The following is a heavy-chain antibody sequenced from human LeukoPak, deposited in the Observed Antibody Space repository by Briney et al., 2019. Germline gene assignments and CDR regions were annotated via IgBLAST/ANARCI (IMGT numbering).Heavy chain of an antibody. CDR2: ISYDGSNK. V-gene: IGHV3-30*18. Sequence: GGSLRLSCAASGFTFSDYYMSWIRQAPGKGLEWVAVISYDGSNKYYADSVKGRFTISRDNSKNTLYLQMNSLRAEDTAVYYCAKDRQQLSYTFDPWGQGTLVTVSS. CDR1: GFTFSDYY. J-gene: IGHJ5*02. D-gene: IGHD6-13*01. CDR3: AKDRQQLSYTFDP.